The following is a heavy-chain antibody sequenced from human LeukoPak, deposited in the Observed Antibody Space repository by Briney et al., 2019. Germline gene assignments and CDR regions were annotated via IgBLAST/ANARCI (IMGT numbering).Heavy chain of an antibody. CDR1: GYTFTSYG. Sequence: ASVKVSCKASGYTFTSYGISWVRQAPGQGLEWMGWISAYNGNTNYAQKLQGRVTMTTDTSTSTACMELRSLRSDDTAVYYCARFSDGADYDFWSGYPGYYYGMDVWGQGTTVTVSS. J-gene: IGHJ6*02. D-gene: IGHD3-3*01. CDR2: ISAYNGNT. V-gene: IGHV1-18*01. CDR3: ARFSDGADYDFWSGYPGYYYGMDV.